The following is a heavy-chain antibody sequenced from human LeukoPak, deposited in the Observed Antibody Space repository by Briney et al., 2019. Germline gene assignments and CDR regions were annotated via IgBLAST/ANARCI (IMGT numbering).Heavy chain of an antibody. CDR3: ARGEKTGGKVDY. D-gene: IGHD4-23*01. Sequence: PSQTLSLTCAISGDSVSSNSAAWIRQSPSRGLEWLGRTYYRSKWYNDYAVSVKSRMTINPDTSKNQFSLQLNSVTPEDTAVYYCARGEKTGGKVDYWGQGTLVTVSS. J-gene: IGHJ4*02. V-gene: IGHV6-1*01. CDR1: GDSVSSNSAA. CDR2: TYYRSKWYN.